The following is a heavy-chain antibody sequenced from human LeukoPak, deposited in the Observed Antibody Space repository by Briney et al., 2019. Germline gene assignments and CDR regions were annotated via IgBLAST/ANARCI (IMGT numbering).Heavy chain of an antibody. Sequence: WGSLRLSCAASGFTFSGSAMHWVRRASGKGLEWVGRISSKANSYAKAYAESVKGRFTLSRDDSKNTAYLQKNSLKTEDTAVYYCTRQYDSSGYYYEEDYWGQGTLVTVSS. CDR1: GFTFSGSA. D-gene: IGHD3-22*01. CDR2: ISSKANSYAK. J-gene: IGHJ4*02. V-gene: IGHV3-73*01. CDR3: TRQYDSSGYYYEEDY.